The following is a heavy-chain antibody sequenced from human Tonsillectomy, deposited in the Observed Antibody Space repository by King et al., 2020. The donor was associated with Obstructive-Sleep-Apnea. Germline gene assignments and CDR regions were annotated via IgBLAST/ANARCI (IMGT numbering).Heavy chain of an antibody. V-gene: IGHV4-59*01. Sequence: QLQESGPGLVKPSETLSLTCTVSGSSISSYYWSWIRQPPGKGLEWIGYIYYSGSTNSNPPLKSRVTISEDTSKNQFSLKLSSVTAADTAVYYCARVGGDSGRYHQYWYFDLWGRGTLVTVSS. CDR2: IYYSGST. CDR3: ARVGGDSGRYHQYWYFDL. J-gene: IGHJ2*01. CDR1: GSSISSYY. D-gene: IGHD1-26*01.